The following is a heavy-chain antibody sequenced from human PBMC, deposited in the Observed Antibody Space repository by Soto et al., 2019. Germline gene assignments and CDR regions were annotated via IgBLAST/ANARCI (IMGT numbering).Heavy chain of an antibody. Sequence: SVKVSCKASGGTFSSYTISWVRQAPGQGLEWMGRIIPILGIANYAQKFQGRVTITADKSTSTAYMELSSLRSEDTAVYYCARGVVGYGDYERNYYFDYWGQGTLVTVSS. CDR1: GGTFSSYT. D-gene: IGHD4-17*01. J-gene: IGHJ4*02. V-gene: IGHV1-69*02. CDR2: IIPILGIA. CDR3: ARGVVGYGDYERNYYFDY.